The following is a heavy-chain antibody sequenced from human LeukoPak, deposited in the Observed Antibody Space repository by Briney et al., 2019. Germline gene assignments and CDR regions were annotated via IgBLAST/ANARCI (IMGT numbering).Heavy chain of an antibody. CDR3: ARSPKNWFDP. CDR2: IYSGGGT. V-gene: IGHV3-66*01. Sequence: PGGSLRLSCAASGFTVSSNYMSWVRQAPGKGLEWVSLIYSGGGTYYADSVKGRFTISRDSSKNTLYLQMNSLRAEDTAVYYCARSPKNWFDPWGQGTLVTVSS. J-gene: IGHJ5*02. CDR1: GFTVSSNY.